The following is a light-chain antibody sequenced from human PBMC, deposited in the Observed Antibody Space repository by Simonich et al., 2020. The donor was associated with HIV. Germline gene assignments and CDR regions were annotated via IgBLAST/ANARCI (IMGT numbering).Light chain of an antibody. V-gene: IGKV1-39*01. J-gene: IGKJ1*01. CDR1: KSISSY. CDR2: AAS. CDR3: QQYNSHFPT. Sequence: IQMTQSPSSLSASVGDRVTITCRASKSISSYLNWYQQKPGKAPKLLIYAASSLQSGVPSRFSGSGSGTEFTLTISSLQPDDFATYYCQQYNSHFPTFGQGTKVEIK.